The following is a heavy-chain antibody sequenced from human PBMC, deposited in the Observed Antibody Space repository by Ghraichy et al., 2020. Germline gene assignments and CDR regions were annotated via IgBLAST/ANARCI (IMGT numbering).Heavy chain of an antibody. D-gene: IGHD2-21*01. Sequence: GGSLRLSCTASGFIFITYWMSWVRQAPGKGLEWVASIKQDASEKYYVDSVKGRFTISRDNTQNSLYLQMNSLRAEDTAVYFCARVREDSAHDSWGQGTLVTVSS. V-gene: IGHV3-7*03. CDR1: GFIFITYW. CDR2: IKQDASEK. J-gene: IGHJ4*02. CDR3: ARVREDSAHDS.